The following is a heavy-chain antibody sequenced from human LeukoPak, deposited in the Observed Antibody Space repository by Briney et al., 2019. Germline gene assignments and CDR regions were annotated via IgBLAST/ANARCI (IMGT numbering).Heavy chain of an antibody. J-gene: IGHJ6*03. CDR3: ARGDMQRTSWPYYYYYYMDV. D-gene: IGHD1-7*01. V-gene: IGHV4-34*01. Sequence: SETLSLTCAVYGGSFSGYYWSWIRQPPGKGLEWIGEINHSRSTNYNPSLKSRVTISVDTSKNQFSLKLSSVTAADTAVYYCARGDMQRTSWPYYYYYYMDVWGKGTTVTVSS. CDR1: GGSFSGYY. CDR2: INHSRST.